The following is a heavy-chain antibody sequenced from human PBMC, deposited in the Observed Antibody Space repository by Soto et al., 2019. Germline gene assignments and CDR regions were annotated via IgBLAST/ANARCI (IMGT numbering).Heavy chain of an antibody. V-gene: IGHV3-9*01. CDR3: AKYSHYGYRGVDY. CDR1: GFIFDDYA. Sequence: EVQLVESGGGLVQPGRSLRLSCAASGFIFDDYAMHWVRQAPGEGLEWVSGISWNSGRIAYADSVKGRFTISRDSAKNSLYLQMNSLRAEDTALYYCAKYSHYGYRGVDYCGQGTLVTVTS. J-gene: IGHJ4*02. D-gene: IGHD5-18*01. CDR2: ISWNSGRI.